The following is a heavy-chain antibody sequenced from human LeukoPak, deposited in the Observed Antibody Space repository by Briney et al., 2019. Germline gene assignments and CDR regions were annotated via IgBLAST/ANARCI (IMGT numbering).Heavy chain of an antibody. J-gene: IGHJ4*02. D-gene: IGHD3-22*01. CDR1: GGSFSGYY. V-gene: IGHV4-34*01. CDR3: ARVHYYDSSGYYWNYFDY. Sequence: SETLSLTCAVYGGSFSGYYWSWIRQPPGKGLEWIGEINHSGSTYYNPSLKSRVTISVDTSKNQFSLKLSSVTAADTAVYYCARVHYYDSSGYYWNYFDYWGQGTLVTVSS. CDR2: INHSGST.